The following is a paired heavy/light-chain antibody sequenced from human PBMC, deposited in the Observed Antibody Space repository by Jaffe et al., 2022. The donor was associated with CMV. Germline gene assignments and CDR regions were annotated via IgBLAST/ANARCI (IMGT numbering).Heavy chain of an antibody. CDR3: ARDLVTRKTSSIAARPHRRSYYYYYMDV. J-gene: IGHJ6*03. CDR2: IYHSGST. CDR1: GGSISSSNW. D-gene: IGHD6-6*01. V-gene: IGHV4-4*02. Sequence: QVQLQESGPGLVKPSGTLSLTCAVSGGSISSSNWWSWVRQPPGKGLEWIGEIYHSGSTNYNPSLKSRVTISVDKSKNQFSLKLSSVTAADTAVYYCARDLVTRKTSSIAARPHRRSYYYYYMDVWGKGTTVTVSS.
Light chain of an antibody. CDR1: QDISNY. Sequence: DIQMTQSPSSLSASVGDRVTITCQASQDISNYLNWYQQKPGKAPKLLIYDASNLETGVPSRFSGSGSGTDFTFTISSLQPEDIATYYCQQYDNPLLTFGGGTKVEIK. CDR2: DAS. CDR3: QQYDNPLLT. V-gene: IGKV1-33*01. J-gene: IGKJ4*01.